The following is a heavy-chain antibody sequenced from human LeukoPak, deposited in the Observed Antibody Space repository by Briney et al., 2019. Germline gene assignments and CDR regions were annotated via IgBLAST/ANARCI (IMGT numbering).Heavy chain of an antibody. CDR2: IYYSGST. Sequence: SETLSLTCTVSGGSISPYYWSWIRQPPGKGLEWIGYIYYSGSTNYNPSLKSRVTISVDTSKNQFSLKLSSVTAADTAVYYCARPLVVPAAMGNWYFDLWGRGTLVTVSS. CDR1: GGSISPYY. D-gene: IGHD2-2*01. CDR3: ARPLVVPAAMGNWYFDL. V-gene: IGHV4-59*08. J-gene: IGHJ2*01.